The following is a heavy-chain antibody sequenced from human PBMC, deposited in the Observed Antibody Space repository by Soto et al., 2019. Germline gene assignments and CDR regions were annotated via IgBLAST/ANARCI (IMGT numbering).Heavy chain of an antibody. CDR3: AKEGRRRAIDY. J-gene: IGHJ4*02. D-gene: IGHD3-10*01. Sequence: PGGSLRLSCAASGFTFDDYAMHWVRQAPGKGLEWVSGISWNSGSIGYADSVKGRFTISRDNAKNSLYLQMNSLRAEDTALYYCAKEGRRRAIDYWGQGTLVTVSS. V-gene: IGHV3-9*01. CDR1: GFTFDDYA. CDR2: ISWNSGSI.